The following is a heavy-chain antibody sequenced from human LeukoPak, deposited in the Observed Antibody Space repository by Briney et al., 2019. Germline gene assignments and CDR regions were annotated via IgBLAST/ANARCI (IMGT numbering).Heavy chain of an antibody. CDR2: IYYSGST. CDR3: ARSIAARPFFDY. D-gene: IGHD6-6*01. CDR1: GGSFSGYY. V-gene: IGHV4-59*08. J-gene: IGHJ4*02. Sequence: PSETLSLTCAVYGGSFSGYYWSWIRQPPGKGLEWIGYIYYSGSTNYNPSLKSRVTISVDTSKNQFSLKLSSVTAADTAVYYCARSIAARPFFDYWGQGTLVTVSS.